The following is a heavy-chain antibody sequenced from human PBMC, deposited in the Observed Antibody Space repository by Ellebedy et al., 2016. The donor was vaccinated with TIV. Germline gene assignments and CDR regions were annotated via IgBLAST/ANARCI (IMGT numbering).Heavy chain of an antibody. V-gene: IGHV3-66*01. CDR2: IYTGGST. CDR3: TNMGRSTPDAFDI. J-gene: IGHJ3*02. D-gene: IGHD3-10*01. Sequence: GGSLRLSCAASGFTVSSNYMGWVRQAPGKGLEWVSVIYTGGSTYYADSVKGRFSISRDNSRNTLYLQMNTLRAEDTAVYYCTNMGRSTPDAFDIWGQGTMVTVSS. CDR1: GFTVSSNY.